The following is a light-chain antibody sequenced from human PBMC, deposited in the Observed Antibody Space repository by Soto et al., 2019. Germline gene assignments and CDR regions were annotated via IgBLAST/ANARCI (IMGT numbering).Light chain of an antibody. CDR3: LSADSSGTYFHVV. CDR1: ALPKKY. Sequence: SYELTQPPSVSVSLGQMARITCSGEALPKKYAYWYQQKPGQFPVLVIYKDSERPSGIPERFSGSSSGTIVTLTISGVQAEDEADYYCLSADSSGTYFHVVFGGGTKVTVL. V-gene: IGLV3-16*01. J-gene: IGLJ2*01. CDR2: KDS.